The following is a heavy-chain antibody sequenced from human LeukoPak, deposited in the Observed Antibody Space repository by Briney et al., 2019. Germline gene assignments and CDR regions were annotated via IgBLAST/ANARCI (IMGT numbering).Heavy chain of an antibody. D-gene: IGHD4-11*01. CDR2: MKEDGSEK. V-gene: IGHV3-7*01. J-gene: IGHJ4*02. CDR3: ARDRGYSNFDY. CDR1: GFTFDDYA. Sequence: PGGSLRLSCAASGFTFDDYATHWVRQAPGKGLEWVANMKEDGSEKDYVDSVKGRFTISRDNAQDSLYLQMNSLRAEDTAVYYCARDRGYSNFDYWGQGTLVTVSS.